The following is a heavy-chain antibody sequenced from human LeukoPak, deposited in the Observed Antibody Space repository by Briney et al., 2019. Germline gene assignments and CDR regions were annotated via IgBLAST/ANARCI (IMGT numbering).Heavy chain of an antibody. CDR3: ARERSSSGGHSWFDP. Sequence: SETLSLTCTVSGGYIITSGHNWCWIRQPPGKGLEWIGSIYYTGVTSTNPFFRSRMSISVDTSKNQFSLNLTSVTAADAAVYYCARERSSSGGHSWFDPWGQGTLVTVSS. CDR1: GGYIITSGHN. J-gene: IGHJ5*02. D-gene: IGHD4-23*01. CDR2: IYYTGVT. V-gene: IGHV4-39*07.